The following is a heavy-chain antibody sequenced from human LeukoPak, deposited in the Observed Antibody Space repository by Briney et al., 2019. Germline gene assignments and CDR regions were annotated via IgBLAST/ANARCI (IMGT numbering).Heavy chain of an antibody. Sequence: SETLSLTCTVSGGSISSGDYYWSWIRQPPGKGLEWIGYIYYSGSTYYNPSLKSRVTISVDTSKNQFSLKLSSVTAADTAVYYCARVSLMSYYYYGMDVWGQGTTVTVSS. J-gene: IGHJ6*02. D-gene: IGHD3-10*02. CDR2: IYYSGST. V-gene: IGHV4-30-4*01. CDR3: ARVSLMSYYYYGMDV. CDR1: GGSISSGDYY.